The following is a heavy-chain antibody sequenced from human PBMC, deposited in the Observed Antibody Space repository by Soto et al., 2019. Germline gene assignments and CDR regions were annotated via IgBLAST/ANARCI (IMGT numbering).Heavy chain of an antibody. V-gene: IGHV1-18*01. CDR2: ISAYNGNT. CDR3: ARAVGYSYGFDY. CDR1: GYTFASYG. D-gene: IGHD5-18*01. Sequence: QVQLVQSGAEVRRPGASVKVSCKASGYTFASYGISWVRQAPGQGLEWMGGISAYNGNTNNAHKLQGRVTMTTETSTTTAYMELRSLRSDDTAVYYCARAVGYSYGFDYWGQGTLVTVSS. J-gene: IGHJ4*02.